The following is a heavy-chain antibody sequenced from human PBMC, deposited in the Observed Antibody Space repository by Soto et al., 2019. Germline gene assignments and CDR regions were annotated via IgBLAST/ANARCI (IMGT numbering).Heavy chain of an antibody. V-gene: IGHV3-21*01. CDR2: ISSSSSYI. CDR1: GFSFSTYS. D-gene: IGHD1-1*01. Sequence: EVQLVESGGVLVKPGGSLRLSCAASGFSFSTYSMNWVRQAPGEGLEWVSSISSSSSYIYYADAVKGRFTISRDTARNALYLQMNSLRAEDTAVYYCARALGTRHTDYLGQGTLVTVAS. J-gene: IGHJ4*02. CDR3: ARALGTRHTDY.